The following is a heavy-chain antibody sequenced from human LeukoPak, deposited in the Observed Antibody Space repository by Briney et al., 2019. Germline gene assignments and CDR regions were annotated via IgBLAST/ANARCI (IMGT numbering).Heavy chain of an antibody. CDR3: ARATAGNFDY. CDR2: ISVYNGNT. D-gene: IGHD1-14*01. Sequence: KVSRQPSGYSLASYGSSRVGQAPRKELEWMGCISVYNGNTNYAQKFQGRVTMTTDTSTSTAYMELRSLISDDTAVYYCARATAGNFDYWGEGTLVTVSS. J-gene: IGHJ4*02. CDR1: GYSLASYG. V-gene: IGHV1-18*01.